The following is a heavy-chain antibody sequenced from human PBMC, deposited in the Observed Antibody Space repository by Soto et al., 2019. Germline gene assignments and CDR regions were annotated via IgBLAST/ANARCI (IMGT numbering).Heavy chain of an antibody. CDR3: ARSLSGPYGAFHL. CDR1: ECTFRSYW. D-gene: IGHD1-1*01. Sequence: VGSLRLSCAASECTFRSYWMHWVRQSPGKWLVWVSRISGDGSSTNYADSVKGRFTISRDNAKNTVYLQIDSLRAEDTAVYYCARSLSGPYGAFHLWGQGTMVTLSS. J-gene: IGHJ3*01. CDR2: ISGDGSST. V-gene: IGHV3-74*01.